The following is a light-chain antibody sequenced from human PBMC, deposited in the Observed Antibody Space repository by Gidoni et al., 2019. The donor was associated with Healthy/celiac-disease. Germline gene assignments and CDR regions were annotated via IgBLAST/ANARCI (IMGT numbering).Light chain of an antibody. CDR1: QSISSY. CDR2: AAS. CDR3: QQSYSTPLT. V-gene: IGKV1-39*01. J-gene: IGKJ4*01. Sequence: DIQMTQSPPSLSASVGDRVTITCRASQSISSYLNWYQQKPGKAPKLLIYAASSLQSGVPSRFSGSGSGTDFTLTISSLQPEDFATYDCQQSYSTPLTCGGGTKVEIK.